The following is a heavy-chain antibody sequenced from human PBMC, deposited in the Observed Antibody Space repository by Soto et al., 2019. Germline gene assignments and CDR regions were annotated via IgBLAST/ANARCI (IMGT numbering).Heavy chain of an antibody. Sequence: VQLVESGGGVVQPGRSLRLSCAASGFTFSSYGMHWVRQAPGKGLEWVSGISWNSGSIGYADSVKGRFTISRDNAKNSLYLQMNSLRAEDTALYYCAKDSSYGNWYFELWGRGTLVTVSS. CDR1: GFTFSSYG. CDR2: ISWNSGSI. CDR3: AKDSSYGNWYFEL. J-gene: IGHJ2*01. D-gene: IGHD5-18*01. V-gene: IGHV3-9*01.